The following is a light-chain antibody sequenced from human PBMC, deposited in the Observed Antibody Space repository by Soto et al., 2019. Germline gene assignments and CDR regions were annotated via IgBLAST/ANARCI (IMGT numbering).Light chain of an antibody. CDR1: SSDVGRYNH. J-gene: IGLJ1*01. V-gene: IGLV2-14*01. Sequence: QSVLTQPASVAGSPGQSITISCTGTSSDVGRYNHVSWYQHHPGKAPKLSISEVSNRPSGVSNRFSGSKSGYTASLTISGLQAEDEADYYCNSHTSGDFRGFGTGTKLTV. CDR3: NSHTSGDFRG. CDR2: EVS.